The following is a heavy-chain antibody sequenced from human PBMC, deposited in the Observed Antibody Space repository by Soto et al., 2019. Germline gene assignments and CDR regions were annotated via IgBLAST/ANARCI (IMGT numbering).Heavy chain of an antibody. D-gene: IGHD5-12*01. V-gene: IGHV3-23*01. CDR1: GFSFDDYA. CDR3: AKGYYGGYDLAYFDY. Sequence: GGSLRLSCAASGFSFDDYAMTWVRQATGKGLEWVSAISGSGDNTYYADSVKGRFTISRDNSRNTLYLQLNTLRAEDTALYYCAKGYYGGYDLAYFDYWGQGTLVTVSS. J-gene: IGHJ4*02. CDR2: ISGSGDNT.